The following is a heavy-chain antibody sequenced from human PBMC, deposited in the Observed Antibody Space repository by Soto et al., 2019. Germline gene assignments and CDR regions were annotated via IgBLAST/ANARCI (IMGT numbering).Heavy chain of an antibody. Sequence: GGSLRLSCAASGFTFSSYAMHWVRQAPGKGLEWVAVISYDGSNKYYADSVKGRFTISRDNSKNTLYLQMNSLRAEDTAVYYCARDPDLPGDCSSTSCYIGGGWFDPWGQGTLVTVSS. J-gene: IGHJ5*02. V-gene: IGHV3-30-3*01. CDR2: ISYDGSNK. CDR1: GFTFSSYA. CDR3: ARDPDLPGDCSSTSCYIGGGWFDP. D-gene: IGHD2-2*02.